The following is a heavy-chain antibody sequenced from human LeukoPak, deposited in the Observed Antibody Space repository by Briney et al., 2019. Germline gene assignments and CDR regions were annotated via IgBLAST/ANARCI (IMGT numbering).Heavy chain of an antibody. D-gene: IGHD2-15*01. V-gene: IGHV3-33*01. CDR2: IWYDGSNT. CDR3: ARDSGYCSGGSCYSVSDY. J-gene: IGHJ4*02. Sequence: GGSLRLSCAASGFTFSSYGMHWVRQAPGKGLEWVSLIWYDGSNTYYADSVKGRFTISRDNSKNTLYLQMNSLRAEDTAVYYCARDSGYCSGGSCYSVSDYWGQGTLVTVSS. CDR1: GFTFSSYG.